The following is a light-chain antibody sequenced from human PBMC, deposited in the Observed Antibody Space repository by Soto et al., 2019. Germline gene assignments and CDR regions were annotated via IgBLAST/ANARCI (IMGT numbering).Light chain of an antibody. Sequence: DIQMTQSPSTLSASVGDRVTATCRASQSISCWLAWYQQKPGKAPKLLISKASSLESGVPSRFSGSGSGTEFTLTISSLQPEDSATYYCQQYNSYPYTFGQGTKLEIK. CDR1: QSISCW. V-gene: IGKV1-5*03. CDR3: QQYNSYPYT. CDR2: KAS. J-gene: IGKJ2*01.